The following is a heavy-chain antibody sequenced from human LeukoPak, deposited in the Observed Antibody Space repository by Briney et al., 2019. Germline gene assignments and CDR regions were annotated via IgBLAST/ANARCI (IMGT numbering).Heavy chain of an antibody. Sequence: PSETLSLTCTVSGGSISSYYWSWIRQPPGKGLEWIGYIYHSGSTYYNPSLKSRVTISVDTSKNQFSLKLSSVTAADTAVYYCARDQKYRHFDYWGQGTLVTVSS. V-gene: IGHV4-59*12. D-gene: IGHD2-2*01. CDR3: ARDQKYRHFDY. CDR1: GGSISSYY. J-gene: IGHJ4*02. CDR2: IYHSGST.